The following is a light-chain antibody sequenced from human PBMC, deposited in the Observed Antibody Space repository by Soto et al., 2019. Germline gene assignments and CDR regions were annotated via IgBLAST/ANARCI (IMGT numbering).Light chain of an antibody. Sequence: EIVLTQAAGTLSLSPGERATLSCRASQSVSSSYLACYQQKPCQAPRLLIYGASSRATGIPDRLSGIGSGTDFTLTISRLEPGEFALYYCQLYGSSPFTFAPETNVDIK. CDR3: QLYGSSPFT. CDR2: GAS. J-gene: IGKJ3*01. CDR1: QSVSSSY. V-gene: IGKV3-20*01.